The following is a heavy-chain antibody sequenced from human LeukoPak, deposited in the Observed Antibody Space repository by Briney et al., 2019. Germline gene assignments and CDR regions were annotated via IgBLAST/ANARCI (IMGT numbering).Heavy chain of an antibody. Sequence: SEALSLTCTVSGGSISSYYWSWIRQPAGKGLEWIGRIYSTGSTNYNPSLKSRVTMSVDTSKNQFSLRLRSVTAADTAVYYCARQTASAGTAGFDFWGQGALVTVSS. J-gene: IGHJ4*02. V-gene: IGHV4-4*07. CDR1: GGSISSYY. CDR3: ARQTASAGTAGFDF. CDR2: IYSTGST. D-gene: IGHD6-13*01.